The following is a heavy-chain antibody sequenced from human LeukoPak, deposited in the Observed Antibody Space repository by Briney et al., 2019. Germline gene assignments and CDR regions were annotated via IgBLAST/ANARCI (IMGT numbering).Heavy chain of an antibody. CDR3: GKTDIYFNPIDY. CDR1: GASISGYY. V-gene: IGHV4-59*12. D-gene: IGHD3-9*01. CDR2: IYYSGST. Sequence: SETLSLTCTVSGASISGYYWSWIRQPPGKGLEYIAYIYYSGSTDYNPYLKSRVTMSIDYSKNQFSLKVSSVTAADTATYYCGKTDIYFNPIDYWGPGSLVTVSS. J-gene: IGHJ4*02.